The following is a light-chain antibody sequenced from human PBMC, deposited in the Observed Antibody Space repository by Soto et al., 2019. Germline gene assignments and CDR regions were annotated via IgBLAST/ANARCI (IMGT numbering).Light chain of an antibody. CDR2: DVD. CDR1: SSDVGRYNH. Sequence: QSALTQPPSASGSPGQSVTISCTGSSSDVGRYNHVSWYQQHPGKAPKLIIFDVDKRPSGVPDRFSGSKSVNTASLTVSGLLAEDEADYYCSADAGSIFVFGTGTKLTVL. J-gene: IGLJ1*01. V-gene: IGLV2-8*01. CDR3: SADAGSIFV.